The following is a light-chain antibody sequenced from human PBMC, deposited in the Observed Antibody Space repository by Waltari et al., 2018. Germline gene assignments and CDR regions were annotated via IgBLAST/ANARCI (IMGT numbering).Light chain of an antibody. CDR3: QQCYSTPYT. Sequence: DIVMTQSPDSLAVSLGERVTINCRSSQNLLYNSDNKNYLAWFQQKPGQPPKLLIYWASTRESGVPDRFSGSGSGKEFTLTISSLQAADVAVYYCQQCYSTPYTFGQGTKLEIK. J-gene: IGKJ2*01. CDR1: QNLLYNSDNKNY. CDR2: WAS. V-gene: IGKV4-1*01.